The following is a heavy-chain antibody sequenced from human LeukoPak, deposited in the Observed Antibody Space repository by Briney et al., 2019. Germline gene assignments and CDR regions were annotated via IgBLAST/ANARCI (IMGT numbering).Heavy chain of an antibody. CDR2: INPSGGST. CDR1: GYAFTSYY. Sequence: GASVKVSCKASGYAFTSYYLHWVRQAPGQGLEWMGIINPSGGSTSYAQKFQGRVTMTRDTSTSTVYMELSRLRSEDTAVYYCARVDSCRYHWSDYWGQETLVTVSS. V-gene: IGHV1-46*01. CDR3: ARVDSCRYHWSDY. J-gene: IGHJ4*02. D-gene: IGHD6-19*01.